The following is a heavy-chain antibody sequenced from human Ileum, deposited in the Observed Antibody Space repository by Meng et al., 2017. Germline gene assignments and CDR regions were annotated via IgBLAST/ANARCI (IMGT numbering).Heavy chain of an antibody. CDR1: GGSFSSGNW. CDR3: VNYCSGGKCSPNEKTQH. CDR2: IFHTGNT. D-gene: IGHD2-15*01. J-gene: IGHJ1*01. Sequence: QMQLQESGPGLVMPSGTLSLTFGFSGGSFSSGNWWGWVRQPPGKGLEWIGEIFHTGNTNYNPSLQSRVSLSIDKSRNQFSLKVISVTAADTAVYYCVNYCSGGKCSPNEKTQHWGQGTLVTVSS. V-gene: IGHV4-4*02.